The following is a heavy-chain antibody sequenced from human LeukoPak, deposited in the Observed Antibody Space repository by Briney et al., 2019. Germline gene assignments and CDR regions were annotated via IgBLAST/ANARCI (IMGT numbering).Heavy chain of an antibody. CDR3: AKDMGQWLAYYFDY. CDR1: GFTFDDYA. Sequence: PGGSLRLSCAASGFTFDDYAMHWVRQAPGKGLEWVSLISWDGGSTYYADSVKGRFTISRDNSKNSLYLQMNSLRAEDTALYYCAKDMGQWLAYYFDYWGQGTLVTVSS. CDR2: ISWDGGST. D-gene: IGHD6-19*01. V-gene: IGHV3-43D*04. J-gene: IGHJ4*02.